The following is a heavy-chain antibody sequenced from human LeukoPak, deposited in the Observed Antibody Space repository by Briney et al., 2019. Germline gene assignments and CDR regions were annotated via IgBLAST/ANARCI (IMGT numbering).Heavy chain of an antibody. CDR2: ISNSGSTL. V-gene: IGHV3-11*01. CDR1: GFAFSDFY. J-gene: IGHJ4*02. CDR3: ARDALGSYDY. D-gene: IGHD3-10*01. Sequence: GGPLRLSCAASGFAFSDFYMFWIRQAPGKGLEAISYISNSGSTLYYADSVKGRFTISRDNDKNLLYLQMNSLRADDTAVYYCARDALGSYDYWGQGTLVTVSS.